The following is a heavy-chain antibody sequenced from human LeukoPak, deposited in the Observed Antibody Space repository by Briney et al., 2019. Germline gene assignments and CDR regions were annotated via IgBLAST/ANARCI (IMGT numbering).Heavy chain of an antibody. CDR2: ISSSSSYI. J-gene: IGHJ4*02. D-gene: IGHD6-13*01. CDR1: GSTFSSYS. Sequence: GGSLRLSCAASGSTFSSYSMNWVRQAPGKGLEWVSSISSSSSYIYYADSVKGRFTISRDNAKNSLYLQMNSLRAEDTAVYYCARDGFGYSSSWYLDYWGRGTLVTVSS. CDR3: ARDGFGYSSSWYLDY. V-gene: IGHV3-21*01.